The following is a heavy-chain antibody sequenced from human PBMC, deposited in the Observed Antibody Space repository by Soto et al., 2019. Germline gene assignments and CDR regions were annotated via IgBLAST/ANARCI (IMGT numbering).Heavy chain of an antibody. V-gene: IGHV1-69*13. CDR1: GGTFSTFA. CDR2: IISIFGTT. CDR3: ATSGECGGDCSVYGMAV. J-gene: IGHJ6*02. D-gene: IGHD2-21*02. Sequence: SVKVSCKASGGTFSTFAISWVRQAPGQGLEWMGGIISIFGTTEYAQKFQGRVTIYADESTSTAYMELSSLRSDDTAVYFCATSGECGGDCSVYGMAVWGQGTTVTVSS.